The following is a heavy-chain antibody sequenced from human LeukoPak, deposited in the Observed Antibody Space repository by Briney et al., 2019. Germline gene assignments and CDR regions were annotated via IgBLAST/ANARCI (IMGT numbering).Heavy chain of an antibody. J-gene: IGHJ5*02. D-gene: IGHD6-13*01. CDR2: INPNSGGT. CDR1: GYTFTSYA. Sequence: GASVKVSCKASGYTFTSYAMNWVRQAPGQGLEWMGWINPNSGGTNYAQKFQGRVTMTRDTSISTAYMELSRLTSDDTAVYYCARDWSTSWFTGFDPWGQGTLVTVSS. V-gene: IGHV1-2*02. CDR3: ARDWSTSWFTGFDP.